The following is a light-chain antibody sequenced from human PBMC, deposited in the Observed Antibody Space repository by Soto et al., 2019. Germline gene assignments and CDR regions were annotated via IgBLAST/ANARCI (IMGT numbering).Light chain of an antibody. CDR1: QSVSSSY. CDR2: AAS. V-gene: IGKV3-20*01. Sequence: IVLTQSPGTLSLSTGERATLSCRASQSVSSSYLAWYQQKPGQAPRLLIYAASSRATGIPDRFSASGSGTDFTLTISRLETEDFAVYYCQQYGSSPYTFGQGTKLEIK. CDR3: QQYGSSPYT. J-gene: IGKJ2*01.